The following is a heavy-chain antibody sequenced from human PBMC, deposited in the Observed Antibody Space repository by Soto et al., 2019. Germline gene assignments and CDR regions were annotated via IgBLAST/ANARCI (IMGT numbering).Heavy chain of an antibody. V-gene: IGHV4-31*03. CDR1: GGSISSGGYY. D-gene: IGHD3-10*01. CDR3: AGTLWFGELESGAFDI. J-gene: IGHJ3*02. Sequence: SETLSLTCTVSGGSISSGGYYWSWIRQHPGKGLEWIGYIYYSGSTYYNPSLKSRVTISVDTSKNQFSLKLSSVTAADTAVYYCAGTLWFGELESGAFDIWGQGTMVTVSS. CDR2: IYYSGST.